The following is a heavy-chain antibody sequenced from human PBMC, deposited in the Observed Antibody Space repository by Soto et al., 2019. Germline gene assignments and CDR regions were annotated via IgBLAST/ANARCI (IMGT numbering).Heavy chain of an antibody. J-gene: IGHJ4*02. CDR3: ARPLYADYFDY. D-gene: IGHD4-17*01. Sequence: GASVKVSCKASGYTFTSYALHWVRQAPGQRLEWMGWVNAGSGYTKYSQNFQGRVTITRDTSATTSYMELSGLRSEDTAVYYCARPLYADYFDYWGQGTLVTVSS. CDR1: GYTFTSYA. CDR2: VNAGSGYT. V-gene: IGHV1-3*01.